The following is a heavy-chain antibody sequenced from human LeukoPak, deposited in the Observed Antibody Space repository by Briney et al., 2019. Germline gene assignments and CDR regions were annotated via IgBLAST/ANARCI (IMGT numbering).Heavy chain of an antibody. CDR3: ARGRMATITALDY. CDR2: IYYSGST. CDR1: GGSITSSTYY. J-gene: IGHJ4*02. V-gene: IGHV4-39*07. D-gene: IGHD5-24*01. Sequence: PSETLSLTCTVSGGSITSSTYYWGWIRQPPGKGLGWIGSIYYSGSTYYNPSLKSRVTVSMDTSKNQFSLNLNSVTAADTAVYYCARGRMATITALDYWGQGTLVTVSS.